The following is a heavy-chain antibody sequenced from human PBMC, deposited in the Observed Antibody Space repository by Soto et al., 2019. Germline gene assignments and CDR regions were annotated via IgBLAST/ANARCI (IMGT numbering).Heavy chain of an antibody. J-gene: IGHJ4*02. CDR3: AESPGMHYYDSSGYYHYDY. Sequence: PGGSLRLSCAASGFTVGSVYMSWVRQAPGKGLEWVSAISGSGVSTYYADSVKGRFTISRDNSKNTLYLQMNSLRAEDTAVYYCAESPGMHYYDSSGYYHYDYWGQGTLVTVS. CDR2: ISGSGVST. V-gene: IGHV3-23*01. D-gene: IGHD3-22*01. CDR1: GFTVGSVY.